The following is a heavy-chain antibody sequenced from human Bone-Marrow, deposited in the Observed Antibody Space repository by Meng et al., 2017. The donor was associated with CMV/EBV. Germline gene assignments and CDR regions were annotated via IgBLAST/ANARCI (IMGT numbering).Heavy chain of an antibody. J-gene: IGHJ3*02. CDR1: GGTFSSYT. Sequence: SVKVSCKASGGTFSSYTISWVRQAPGQGLEWMGRIIPILGIANYAQKFQGRVTITADKSTSTAYMELSRLRSEDTAVYYVARDRGIVATIPESDIWGHGTMVTVAS. D-gene: IGHD5-12*01. CDR3: ARDRGIVATIPESDI. V-gene: IGHV1-69*04. CDR2: IIPILGIA.